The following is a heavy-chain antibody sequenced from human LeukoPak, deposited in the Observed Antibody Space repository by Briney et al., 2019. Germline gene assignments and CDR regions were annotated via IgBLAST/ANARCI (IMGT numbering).Heavy chain of an antibody. J-gene: IGHJ4*02. D-gene: IGHD5-24*01. V-gene: IGHV3-74*01. CDR3: ARNGEMATKFPTFDY. CDR1: GFIFTDYW. Sequence: GGSMRLSCAASGFIFTDYWMHWVRQGPGKELVWLARISGDGRGTTYADSVKGRFTISRDNSKNTLYLQMNSLRAEDTAVYYCARNGEMATKFPTFDYWGQGTLVTVSS. CDR2: ISGDGRGT.